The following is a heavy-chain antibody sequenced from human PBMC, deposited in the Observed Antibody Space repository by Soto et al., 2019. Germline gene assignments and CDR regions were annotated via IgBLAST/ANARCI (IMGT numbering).Heavy chain of an antibody. Sequence: QVQLQQWGAGPLRPLETLSLTCGVSGGSFRGYYWAWIRQSPGKGLEWIGEINDRGSLNYNPSLKSRVSISVDTSKNHYSLTLRSVTAADTAVYYCARESHDILTGPPWVWYFDLWGRGTLVTVSS. CDR3: ARESHDILTGPPWVWYFDL. CDR2: INDRGSL. CDR1: GGSFRGYY. D-gene: IGHD3-9*01. V-gene: IGHV4-34*01. J-gene: IGHJ2*01.